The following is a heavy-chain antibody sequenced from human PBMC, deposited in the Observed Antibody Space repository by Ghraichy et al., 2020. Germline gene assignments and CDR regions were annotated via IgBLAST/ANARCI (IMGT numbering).Heavy chain of an antibody. CDR3: ASSYGDYVSEYFQH. D-gene: IGHD4-17*01. Sequence: SETLSLTCAVSGGSISSSNWWSWVRQPPGKGLEWIGEIYHSGSTNYNPSLKSRVTISVDKSKNQFSLKLSSVTAADTAVYYCASSYGDYVSEYFQHWGQGTLVTVSS. J-gene: IGHJ1*01. CDR2: IYHSGST. CDR1: GGSISSSNW. V-gene: IGHV4-4*02.